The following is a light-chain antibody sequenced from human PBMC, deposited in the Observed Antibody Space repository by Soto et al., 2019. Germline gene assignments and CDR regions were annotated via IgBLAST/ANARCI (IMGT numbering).Light chain of an antibody. V-gene: IGKV3-15*01. CDR3: QHYNNWPPAWT. Sequence: EIVITQSPDTLSVSPGERATLSCRASQSVRNNLAWYQQKPGQAPRLLIYGASTRATGIPARFSGSGSGTEFTLTISSLQSEDFALYYCQHYNNWPPAWTFGQGTKVDIK. J-gene: IGKJ1*01. CDR2: GAS. CDR1: QSVRNN.